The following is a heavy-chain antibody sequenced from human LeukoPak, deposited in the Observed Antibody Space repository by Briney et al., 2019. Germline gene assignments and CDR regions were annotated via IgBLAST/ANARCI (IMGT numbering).Heavy chain of an antibody. J-gene: IGHJ4*02. D-gene: IGHD7-27*01. CDR2: IYYSGST. CDR3: ARGGANWGWQFFDN. CDR1: GGFISSQY. Sequence: SETLSLTCIVSGGFISSQYWSWIRQPPGKGLEWMGYIYYSGSTNYNPSLKSRVTTSVDTSKSQFSLRVTSVTAADTAVYYCARGGANWGWQFFDNWGQGSLVTVSS. V-gene: IGHV4-59*11.